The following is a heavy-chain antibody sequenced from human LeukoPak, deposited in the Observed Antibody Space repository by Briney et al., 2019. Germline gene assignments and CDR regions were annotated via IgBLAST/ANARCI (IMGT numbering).Heavy chain of an antibody. CDR2: INPSGGST. D-gene: IGHD2-2*01. J-gene: IGHJ3*02. CDR3: ARDYQPDAFDI. Sequence: ASVKVSCKASGYTFTSYYMHWVRQAPGQGLEWMGIINPSGGSTGYAQKFQGRVTMTRDTSTSTVYMELSSLRSEDTAVYYCARDYQPDAFDIWGQGTMVTVSS. V-gene: IGHV1-46*01. CDR1: GYTFTSYY.